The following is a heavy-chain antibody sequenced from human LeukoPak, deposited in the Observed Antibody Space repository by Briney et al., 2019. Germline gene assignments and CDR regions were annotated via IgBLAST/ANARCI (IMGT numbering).Heavy chain of an antibody. J-gene: IGHJ4*02. V-gene: IGHV1-69*13. D-gene: IGHD3-10*01. CDR2: IIPIFGTA. Sequence: ASVKVSCKASGGTFSSYAISWVRQAPGQGLEWMGGIIPIFGTANYAQKFQGRVTITADESTGTAYTELSSLRSEDTAVYYCARGRMVRGVLSYWGQGTLVTVSS. CDR3: ARGRMVRGVLSY. CDR1: GGTFSSYA.